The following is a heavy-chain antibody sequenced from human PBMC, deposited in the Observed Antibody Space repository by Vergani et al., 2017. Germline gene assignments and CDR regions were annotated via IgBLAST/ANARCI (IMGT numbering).Heavy chain of an antibody. Sequence: EVQLLESGGGLVQPGGSLRLSCAASGFTFSTYAMHWVRQAPGKGLEYVSGISSNGGSTYYANSVKGRFTISRDNSKNTLFLLMGSLRAEDMAVYYCASAQEGHSSSSPPDYWGQGTLVTVSS. CDR3: ASAQEGHSSSSPPDY. CDR1: GFTFSTYA. J-gene: IGHJ4*02. CDR2: ISSNGGST. D-gene: IGHD6-6*01. V-gene: IGHV3-64*01.